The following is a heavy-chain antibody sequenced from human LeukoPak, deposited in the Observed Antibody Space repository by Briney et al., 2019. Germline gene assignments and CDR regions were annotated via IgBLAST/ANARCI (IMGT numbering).Heavy chain of an antibody. CDR2: IKKEDGSEK. CDR3: ARGHYGLDV. Sequence: PGGSLRLSCAGSGFIFSSHAMNCVRHAPGKGLEWVAYIKKEDGSEKYYMDSVKGRFTISRDNAKNSLYLQMNSLRAEDTAVYYCARGHYGLDVWGQGTTVTVSS. CDR1: GFIFSSHA. J-gene: IGHJ6*02. V-gene: IGHV3-7*01.